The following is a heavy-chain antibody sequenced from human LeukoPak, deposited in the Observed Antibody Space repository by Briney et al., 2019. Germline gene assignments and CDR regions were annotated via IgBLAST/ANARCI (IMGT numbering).Heavy chain of an antibody. CDR3: ARPGDTYYYDSSGYSDAFDI. Sequence: SETLSLTCAVYGGSFSGYYWSWIRQPPGKGLEWIGYIYYSGSTNYNPSLKSRVTISVDTSKNQFSLRLSSVTAADTAVYYCARPGDTYYYDSSGYSDAFDIWGQGTTVTVSS. V-gene: IGHV4-59*01. J-gene: IGHJ3*02. CDR1: GGSFSGYY. D-gene: IGHD3-22*01. CDR2: IYYSGST.